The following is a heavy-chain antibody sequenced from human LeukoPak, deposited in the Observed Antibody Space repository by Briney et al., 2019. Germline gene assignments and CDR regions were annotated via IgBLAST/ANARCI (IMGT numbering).Heavy chain of an antibody. V-gene: IGHV3-21*01. CDR1: GFTFSSYS. Sequence: GGSLRLSCAASGFTFSSYSMNWVRQAPGKGLEWVSSISSSSSYIYYADSVKGRFTISRDNAKNSLYLQMNSLRAEGTAVYYCARDRLVRGIVVGYDYWGQGTLVTVPS. J-gene: IGHJ4*02. CDR2: ISSSSSYI. D-gene: IGHD3-22*01. CDR3: ARDRLVRGIVVGYDY.